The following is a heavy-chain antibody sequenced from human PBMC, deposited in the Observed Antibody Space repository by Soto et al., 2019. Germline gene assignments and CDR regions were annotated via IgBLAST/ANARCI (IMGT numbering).Heavy chain of an antibody. CDR3: ASSYGSGYRAFDY. J-gene: IGHJ4*02. CDR1: GDTFNFYS. V-gene: IGHV1-69*02. D-gene: IGHD3-10*01. Sequence: QVQLVQSGAEVKRPGSSVKVSCKASGDTFNFYSINWVRQAPGVGLEWVGRVNPILSMSNYAQRFQGRVTQTADKSTSTAYMELRSLRSEDTAIYYCASSYGSGYRAFDYWGQGALVTVSS. CDR2: VNPILSMS.